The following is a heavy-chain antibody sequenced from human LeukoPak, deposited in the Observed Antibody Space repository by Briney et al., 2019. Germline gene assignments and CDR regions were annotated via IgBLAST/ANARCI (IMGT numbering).Heavy chain of an antibody. Sequence: GESLEISRQGSGYHLNQFWINLVRPMPWKSPEWMGRIDPSDSYTNYSPSFQGHVTISADKSISTAYLQWSSLKASDTAMYYCARLSVPAAPAWGQGTLVTVSS. CDR3: ARLSVPAAPA. J-gene: IGHJ4*02. D-gene: IGHD2-2*01. CDR2: IDPSDSYT. CDR1: GYHLNQFW. V-gene: IGHV5-10-1*01.